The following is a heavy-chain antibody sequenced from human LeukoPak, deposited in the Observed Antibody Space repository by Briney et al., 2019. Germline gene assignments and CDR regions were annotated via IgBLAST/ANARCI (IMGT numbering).Heavy chain of an antibody. J-gene: IGHJ4*02. CDR1: GFTISTYG. Sequence: GGSLRLSCAASGFTISTYGMSWVRQAPGKGLEWVSSISGGSTYYADSVKGRFTISRDNSKNAVSLQMNSLRAEDTAVYYCAKSVYHSGNYWGQGTLVTVSS. CDR2: ISGGST. V-gene: IGHV3-23*01. CDR3: AKSVYHSGNY. D-gene: IGHD3-10*01.